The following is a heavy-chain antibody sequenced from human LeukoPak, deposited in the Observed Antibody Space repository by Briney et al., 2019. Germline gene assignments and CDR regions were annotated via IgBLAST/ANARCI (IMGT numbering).Heavy chain of an antibody. V-gene: IGHV3-21*01. D-gene: IGHD4-11*01. CDR2: ISSGSKYI. Sequence: PGGSLRLSCAVSGFKFNTHNLNWVRQAPGKGLEWVSSISSGSKYILYADSVKGQFTVSRDNAKNSLYLQMNSLRAEDTAVYYCARVRAGLQEFYTWGQGTLLTVSS. CDR3: ARVRAGLQEFYT. CDR1: GFKFNTHN. J-gene: IGHJ5*02.